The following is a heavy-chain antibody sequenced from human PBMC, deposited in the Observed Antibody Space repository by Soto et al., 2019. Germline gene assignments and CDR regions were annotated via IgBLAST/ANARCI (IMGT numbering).Heavy chain of an antibody. CDR2: INPNSGGT. D-gene: IGHD3-3*01. J-gene: IGHJ4*02. CDR3: ARDAGVGMSYFDY. V-gene: IGHV1-2*04. CDR1: GYTFTGYY. Sequence: ASVMVSCKASGYTFTGYYMHWVRQAPGQGLEWMGWINPNSGGTNYAQKFQGWVTMTRDTSISTAYMELSRLRSDDTAVYYCARDAGVGMSYFDYWGQGTLVTVSS.